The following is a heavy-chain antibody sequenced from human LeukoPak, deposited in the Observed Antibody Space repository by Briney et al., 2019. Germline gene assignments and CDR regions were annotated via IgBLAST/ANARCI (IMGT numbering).Heavy chain of an antibody. V-gene: IGHV3-74*01. Sequence: GGSLRLSCVASGLTFSTDWMLWFRQAPGKGLVCLSHINNDGSITTYADSVRGRFTISRDNAKNSLYLQMNSLRVEDTALYYCLRGFPGKHGYWDYWGQGIFVTVSS. CDR2: INNDGSIT. D-gene: IGHD3-22*01. CDR1: GLTFSTDW. J-gene: IGHJ4*02. CDR3: LRGFPGKHGYWDY.